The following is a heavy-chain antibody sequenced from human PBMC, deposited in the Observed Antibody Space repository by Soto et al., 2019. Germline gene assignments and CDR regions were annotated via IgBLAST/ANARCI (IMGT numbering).Heavy chain of an antibody. D-gene: IGHD2-15*01. CDR3: ARGGSWGPDF. J-gene: IGHJ4*02. V-gene: IGHV3-7*01. Sequence: EVQVVESGGDLVQPGGSLRLSCVVSGFTFSDFWMSWVRQAPGKGLDWVANIKHDGSETYYVGSVEGRFTISRDNTKDSLYLQMTSLRAEDTAVYYCARGGSWGPDFWGQGTLVTVSS. CDR1: GFTFSDFW. CDR2: IKHDGSET.